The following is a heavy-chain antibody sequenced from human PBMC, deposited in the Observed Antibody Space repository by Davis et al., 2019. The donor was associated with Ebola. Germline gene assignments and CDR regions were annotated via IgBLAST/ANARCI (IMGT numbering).Heavy chain of an antibody. CDR3: ARCLRQSTLAPEY. V-gene: IGHV3-48*04. Sequence: GGSLRLSCAACGFTFSGYWMHWVRQAPGKGLEWVSYISSSGSTIYYADSVKGRFTISRDNAKNSLYLQMNSLRGEDTAVYYCARCLRQSTLAPEYWGQGTLVTVSS. CDR1: GFTFSGYW. J-gene: IGHJ4*02. CDR2: ISSSGSTI. D-gene: IGHD1-1*01.